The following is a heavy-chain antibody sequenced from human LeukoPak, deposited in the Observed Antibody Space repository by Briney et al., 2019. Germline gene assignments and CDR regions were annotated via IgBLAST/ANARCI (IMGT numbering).Heavy chain of an antibody. J-gene: IGHJ6*01. V-gene: IGHV3-48*03. Sequence: AGGSLRLSCAASGFTFSSYEMNWVRQAPGKRLEWVSYISSSGSTIYYADSVKGRFTISRDNAKNSLYLQMNSLRAEDTAVYYCARGPYYYYGMDVWGQGTTVTVSS. CDR2: ISSSGSTI. CDR1: GFTFSSYE. CDR3: ARGPYYYYGMDV.